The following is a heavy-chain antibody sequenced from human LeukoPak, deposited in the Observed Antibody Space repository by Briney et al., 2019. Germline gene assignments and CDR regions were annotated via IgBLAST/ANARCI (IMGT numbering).Heavy chain of an antibody. Sequence: QTEGSLRLSCAASGFTFSSYGMHWVRQAPGKGLEWVAVILNDGSQEKYADSVKGRFTISRDNSKNTLFLQMNSLRAEDTAVYYCARDDALGDNALDIWGQGTMVTVSS. CDR2: ILNDGSQE. J-gene: IGHJ3*02. CDR1: GFTFSSYG. V-gene: IGHV3-33*01. D-gene: IGHD3-16*01. CDR3: ARDDALGDNALDI.